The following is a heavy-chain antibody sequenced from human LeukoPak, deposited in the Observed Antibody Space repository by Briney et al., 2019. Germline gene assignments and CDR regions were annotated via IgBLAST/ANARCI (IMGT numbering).Heavy chain of an antibody. J-gene: IGHJ3*02. Sequence: PSETLSLTCTVSGGSTSSYYWSWIRQPPGKGLEWIGYIYYSGSTNYNPSLKSRVTISVDTSKNQFSLKLSSVTAADTAVYYCARGNQYYYDSSGYYPYDAFDIWGQGTMVTVSS. CDR1: GGSTSSYY. V-gene: IGHV4-59*01. CDR2: IYYSGST. D-gene: IGHD3-22*01. CDR3: ARGNQYYYDSSGYYPYDAFDI.